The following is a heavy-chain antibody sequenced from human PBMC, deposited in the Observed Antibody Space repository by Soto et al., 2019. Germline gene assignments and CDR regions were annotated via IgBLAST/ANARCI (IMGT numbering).Heavy chain of an antibody. Sequence: ASVKVSCKASGGTFSSYAISWVRQAPGQGLEWMGWISAYNGNTNFAQKLQGRVTMTTDTSTSIAYMELRSLRSDDTAVYYCARVVATVAGPYGMDVWGQGTTVTVSS. CDR1: GGTFSSYA. CDR3: ARVVATVAGPYGMDV. J-gene: IGHJ6*02. V-gene: IGHV1-18*01. D-gene: IGHD6-19*01. CDR2: ISAYNGNT.